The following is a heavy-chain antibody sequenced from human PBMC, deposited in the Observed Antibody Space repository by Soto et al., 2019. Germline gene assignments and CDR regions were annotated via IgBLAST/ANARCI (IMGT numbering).Heavy chain of an antibody. CDR3: AKASAPGGTYFPLWF. D-gene: IGHD1-26*01. Sequence: PSETLSLTCTVSGGSISSGGYYWSWIRQHPGKGLEWIGYIYYSGSTYYNPSLKSRVTISVDTSKNTLYLQMNSLRAEDTAVYYCAKASAPGGTYFPLWFWGQGTLVTVSS. J-gene: IGHJ4*02. V-gene: IGHV4-31*03. CDR1: GGSISSGGYY. CDR2: IYYSGST.